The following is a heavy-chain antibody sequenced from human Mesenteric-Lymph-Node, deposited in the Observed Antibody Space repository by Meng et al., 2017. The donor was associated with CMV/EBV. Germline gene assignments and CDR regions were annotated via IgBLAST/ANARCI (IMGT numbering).Heavy chain of an antibody. CDR3: ARWFKGIGADY. CDR1: GGTSSSYA. J-gene: IGHJ4*02. Sequence: SCKASGGTSSSYAISWVRQATGHGLEWMGWMNPKSGNTGYAQKLQGRVTMTRDTSIDTAYLELTSLGSDDTAVYYCARWFKGIGADYWGQGTLVTVSS. V-gene: IGHV1-8*02. D-gene: IGHD3-10*01. CDR2: MNPKSGNT.